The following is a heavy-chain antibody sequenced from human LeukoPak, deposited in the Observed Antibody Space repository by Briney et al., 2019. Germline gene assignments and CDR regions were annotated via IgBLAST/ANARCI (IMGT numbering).Heavy chain of an antibody. CDR3: ARETAVRLKHYDS. CDR1: GYTFTSYY. J-gene: IGHJ4*02. V-gene: IGHV1-46*01. Sequence: ASVKVSCKASGYTFTSYYMHWVRQAPGQGLEWMGLIDPSDASTTFAQKFQGRVTMTRDTSTSTVYMDLSSLRSEDTAVYYCARETAVRLKHYDSWGQGTLVTVSS. D-gene: IGHD2-21*02. CDR2: IDPSDAST.